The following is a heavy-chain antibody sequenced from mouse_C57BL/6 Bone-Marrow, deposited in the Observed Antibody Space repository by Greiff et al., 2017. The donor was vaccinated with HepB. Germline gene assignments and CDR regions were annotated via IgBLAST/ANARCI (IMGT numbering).Heavy chain of an antibody. D-gene: IGHD1-1*01. CDR3: ARVTYYYGSSYGWYFDV. CDR1: GFTFSDYY. V-gene: IGHV5-16*01. J-gene: IGHJ1*03. Sequence: EVMLVESEGGLVQPGRSMKLSCTASGFTFSDYYMAWVRQAPEKGLEWVANINYDGSSTYYLDSLKSRFIISRDNAKNILYLQMSSLKSEDTATYYCARVTYYYGSSYGWYFDVWGTGTTVTVSS. CDR2: INYDGSST.